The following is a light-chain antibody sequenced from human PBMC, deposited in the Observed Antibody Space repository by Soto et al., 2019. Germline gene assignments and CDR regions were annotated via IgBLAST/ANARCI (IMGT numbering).Light chain of an antibody. CDR1: QSVGNNY. CDR2: NAF. CDR3: HQYAYSPQT. Sequence: EIVLTQSPGTLSLSPGERVTLSCRASQSVGNNYLGWYQQKPGQAPRLLIFNAFRRATGISDRFSGSGSGTDFTLTISRLEPDDFAVYYCHQYAYSPQTFGQGTRLEIK. J-gene: IGKJ5*01. V-gene: IGKV3-20*01.